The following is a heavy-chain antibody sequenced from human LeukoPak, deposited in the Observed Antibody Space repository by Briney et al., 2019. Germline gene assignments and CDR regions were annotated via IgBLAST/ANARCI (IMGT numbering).Heavy chain of an antibody. D-gene: IGHD6-19*01. J-gene: IGHJ4*02. CDR1: GGSISSYY. CDR2: IYYSGST. Sequence: PSETLSLTCTVSGGSISSYYWSWIRQPPGKGLEWIGYIYYSGSTNYNPSLKSRVTISVDTSKNQFSLKLSSVTAADTAVDYCAREALIAVGDPASSGFDYWGQGTLVTVSS. CDR3: AREALIAVGDPASSGFDY. V-gene: IGHV4-59*01.